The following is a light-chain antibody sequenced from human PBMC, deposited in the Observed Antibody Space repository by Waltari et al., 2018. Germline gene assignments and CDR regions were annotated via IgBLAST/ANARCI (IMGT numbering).Light chain of an antibody. CDR3: QQYKIAPYT. CDR1: QGISNW. Sequence: DLHMTQSPSTLSASVGASVTTTCRASQGISNWLAWYQQQPGKAPKVLIYKSFTLPSWVPSRGSGSGSETEFTLTISSLQPDDCATYYCQQYKIAPYTFGQGTTLEI. J-gene: IGKJ2*01. CDR2: KSF. V-gene: IGKV1-5*03.